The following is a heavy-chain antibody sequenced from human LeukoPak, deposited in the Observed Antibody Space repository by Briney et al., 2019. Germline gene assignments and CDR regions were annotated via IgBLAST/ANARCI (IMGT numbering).Heavy chain of an antibody. D-gene: IGHD6-13*01. CDR3: ARRPYSSSWSREGWFDP. J-gene: IGHJ5*02. CDR2: IYYSGST. Sequence: SETLSLTCTVSGGSISSSSYYWGWIRQPPGKGLEWIGSIYYSGSTYYNPSLKSRVTISVDTSKNQFSLKLSSVTAADTAVYYCARRPYSSSWSREGWFDPWGQGTLVTVSS. V-gene: IGHV4-39*07. CDR1: GGSISSSSYY.